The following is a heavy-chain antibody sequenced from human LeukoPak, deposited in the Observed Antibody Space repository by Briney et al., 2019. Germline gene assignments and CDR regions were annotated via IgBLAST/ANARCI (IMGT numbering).Heavy chain of an antibody. CDR1: GFTFSSYS. J-gene: IGHJ4*02. V-gene: IGHV3-21*01. CDR2: ISSSSSYI. D-gene: IGHD5-12*01. CDR3: AKDLWEGYDFDY. Sequence: GGSLRLSCAASGFTFSSYSMNWVRQAPGKGLEWVSSISSSSSYIYYADSVKGRFTISRDNSKNTLYLQMNSLRAEDTAVYYCAKDLWEGYDFDYWGQGTLVTVSS.